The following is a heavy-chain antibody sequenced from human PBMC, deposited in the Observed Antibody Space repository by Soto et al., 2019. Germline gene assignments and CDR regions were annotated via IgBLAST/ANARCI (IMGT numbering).Heavy chain of an antibody. Sequence: VKVSCKASGGTFSSYAISWVRQAPGQGLEWMGGIIPIFGTANYAQKFQGRVTITADESTSTAYMELSSLRSEDTALYFCASTSYCNGSSCYSRHYYGMDVWGQGTTVTVSS. J-gene: IGHJ6*02. CDR1: GGTFSSYA. CDR3: ASTSYCNGSSCYSRHYYGMDV. CDR2: IIPIFGTA. V-gene: IGHV1-69*13. D-gene: IGHD2-2*01.